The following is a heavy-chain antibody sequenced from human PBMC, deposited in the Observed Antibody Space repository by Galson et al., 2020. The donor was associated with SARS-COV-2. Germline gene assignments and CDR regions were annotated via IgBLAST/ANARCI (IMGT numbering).Heavy chain of an antibody. V-gene: IGHV3-30-3*01. J-gene: IGHJ4*02. Sequence: TGGSLRLSCAASGFTFSSYAMHWVRPAPGKGLEWVAVISYDGSNKYYADSVKGRFTISRDNSKNTLYLQMNSLRAEDTAVYYCARSQDYYWGQGTLVTVSS. CDR2: ISYDGSNK. CDR3: ARSQDYY. CDR1: GFTFSSYA.